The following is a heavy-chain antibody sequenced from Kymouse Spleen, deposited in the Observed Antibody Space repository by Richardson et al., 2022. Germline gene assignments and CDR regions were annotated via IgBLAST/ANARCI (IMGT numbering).Heavy chain of an antibody. J-gene: IGHJ6*02. CDR3: ARDIVAARDYYYYGMDV. D-gene: IGHD5-12*01. CDR2: ISSSSSYI. V-gene: IGHV3-21*03. CDR1: GFTFSSYS. Sequence: EVQLVESGGGLVKPGGSLRLSCAASGFTFSSYSMNWVRQAPGKGLEWVSSISSSSSYIYYADSVKGRFTISRDNAKNSLYLQMNSLRAEDTAVYYCARDIVAARDYYYYGMDVWGQGTTVTVSS.